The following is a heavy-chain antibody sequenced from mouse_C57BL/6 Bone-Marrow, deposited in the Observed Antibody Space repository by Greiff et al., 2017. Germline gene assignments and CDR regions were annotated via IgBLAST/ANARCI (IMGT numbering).Heavy chain of an antibody. D-gene: IGHD1-1*01. V-gene: IGHV14-4*01. CDR1: GFNIKDDY. CDR2: IDPENGDT. CDR3: TTGMTTVVDY. Sequence: VQLKESGAELVRPGASVKLSCTASGFNIKDDYMHWVKQRPEQGLEWIGWIDPENGDTEYASKFQGKATITADTSSNTASLQLSSLTSEDTAVYYCTTGMTTVVDYWGQGTTLTVSS. J-gene: IGHJ2*01.